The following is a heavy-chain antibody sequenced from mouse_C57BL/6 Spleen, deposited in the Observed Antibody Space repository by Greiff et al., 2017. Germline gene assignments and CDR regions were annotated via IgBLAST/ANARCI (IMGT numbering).Heavy chain of an antibody. J-gene: IGHJ1*03. CDR3: ARGSSYEYFDV. CDR2: ISSGGSYT. D-gene: IGHD1-1*01. V-gene: IGHV5-6*01. Sequence: EVHLVESGGDLVKPGGSLKLSCAASGFTFSSYGMSWVRQTPDKRLEWVATISSGGSYTYYPDSVKGRFTLSRDNAKNTLYLQMSSLKSEDTAMYYCARGSSYEYFDVWGTGTTVTVSS. CDR1: GFTFSSYG.